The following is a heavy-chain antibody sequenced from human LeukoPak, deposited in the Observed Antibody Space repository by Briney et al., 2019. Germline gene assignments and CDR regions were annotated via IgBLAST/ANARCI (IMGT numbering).Heavy chain of an antibody. CDR3: ARSEDSSSWYGVADY. Sequence: ASVKVSCKASGGTFSSYAISWVRQAPGQGLEWMGRIIPIFGTANYAQKFQGRVTITTDESSSTAYMELSSLRSEDTAVYYCARSEDSSSWYGVADYWGQGTLVTVSS. J-gene: IGHJ4*02. CDR2: IIPIFGTA. D-gene: IGHD6-13*01. CDR1: GGTFSSYA. V-gene: IGHV1-69*05.